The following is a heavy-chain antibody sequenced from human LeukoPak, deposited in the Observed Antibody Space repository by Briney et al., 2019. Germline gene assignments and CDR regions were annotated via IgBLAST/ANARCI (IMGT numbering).Heavy chain of an antibody. CDR3: ARDPSPFYADYGY. J-gene: IGHJ4*02. V-gene: IGHV3-66*01. Sequence: TGGSLRLSRAASGVTVSSSYMSWVRQAPGKGLEWVSTMYSGGGTDYADSVKGRFTISRDNSKNTLFLQMNSLRAEDTAVYYCARDPSPFYADYGYWGQGTLVTVSS. D-gene: IGHD4-17*01. CDR1: GVTVSSSY. CDR2: MYSGGGT.